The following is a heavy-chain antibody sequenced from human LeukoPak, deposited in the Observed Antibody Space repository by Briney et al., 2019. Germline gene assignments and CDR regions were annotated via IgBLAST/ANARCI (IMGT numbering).Heavy chain of an antibody. D-gene: IGHD2-2*01. CDR1: GGSFSVYY. Sequence: SETLSLTCALYGGSFSVYYWSCIRHPPGKGLECIGEINHSGSTNYNPSLKSRVTISVDTSKNQCSLKLSSVTAADTAVYYSARGCNVVVTVANYYMDVWGKGTTVTVSS. J-gene: IGHJ6*03. CDR2: INHSGST. CDR3: ARGCNVVVTVANYYMDV. V-gene: IGHV4-34*01.